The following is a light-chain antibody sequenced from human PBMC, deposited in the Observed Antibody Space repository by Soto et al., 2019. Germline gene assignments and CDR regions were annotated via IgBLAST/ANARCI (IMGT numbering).Light chain of an antibody. CDR1: QSVSSSY. J-gene: IGKJ2*01. Sequence: EIVLTQSPGTLSLSPGERASLSCRASQSVSSSYLAWYQQKPGQAPRLLIYAASSRATGIPDRFSGSGSGTDFTLTISRLESEDFAVYYCQHYGRSLRTFGQGTKLEIK. V-gene: IGKV3-20*01. CDR3: QHYGRSLRT. CDR2: AAS.